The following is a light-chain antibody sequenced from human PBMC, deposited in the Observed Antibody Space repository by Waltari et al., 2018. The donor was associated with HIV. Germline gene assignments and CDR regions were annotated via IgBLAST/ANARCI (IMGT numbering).Light chain of an antibody. CDR1: QSISPRHNNDNY. CDR2: GAS. Sequence: DIVMTQSPHSLAVSLGERATINCKSSQSISPRHNNDNYLYGYQQKPGQPPKLLLSGASTRESAAPDRFSGSGSGTDFTLTINNLQAEDVAVYYCQQYLGIPYTFGQGTKLELK. CDR3: QQYLGIPYT. J-gene: IGKJ2*01. V-gene: IGKV4-1*01.